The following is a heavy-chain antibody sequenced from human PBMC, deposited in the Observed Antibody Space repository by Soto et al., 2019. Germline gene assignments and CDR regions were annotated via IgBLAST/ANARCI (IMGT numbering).Heavy chain of an antibody. D-gene: IGHD5-12*01. V-gene: IGHV3-15*07. CDR2: IKSKTDGGTT. CDR3: TTDRGIVATILSYRRQFDP. J-gene: IGHJ5*02. Sequence: GGSLRLSCAASGFTFSNAWMNWVRQAPGKGLEWVGRIKSKTDGGTTDYAAPVKGRFTISRDDSKNTLYLQMNSLKTEDTAVYYCTTDRGIVATILSYRRQFDPWGQGTLVTVSS. CDR1: GFTFSNAW.